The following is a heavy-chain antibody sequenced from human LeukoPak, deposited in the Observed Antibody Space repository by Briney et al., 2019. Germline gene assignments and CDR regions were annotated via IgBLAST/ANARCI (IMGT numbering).Heavy chain of an antibody. CDR2: INHSGST. D-gene: IGHD5-24*01. J-gene: IGHJ4*02. CDR3: ARGVRWLQPLSW. Sequence: SETLSLTCAVYGGSFSGYYWSWIRNPPGKGLEWIGEINHSGSTNYNPSLKSRVTISVDTSKNQFSLKLSSVTAADTAVYYCARGVRWLQPLSWWGQGTLVTVSS. CDR1: GGSFSGYY. V-gene: IGHV4-34*01.